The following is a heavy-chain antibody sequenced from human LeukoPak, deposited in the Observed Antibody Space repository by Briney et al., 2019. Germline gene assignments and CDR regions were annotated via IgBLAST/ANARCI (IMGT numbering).Heavy chain of an antibody. CDR1: GFTFSNYA. CDR2: ITGSGGST. J-gene: IGHJ2*01. Sequence: PGGSLRLSCAASGFTFSNYAVTWVRQAPGKGLEWVSAITGSGGSTYYADSVKGRFTISRDNSRNTLYLQMNSLRAEDTALYYCAKDRVVAATNWYFDLWGRGTLVGVSS. CDR3: AKDRVVAATNWYFDL. D-gene: IGHD2-15*01. V-gene: IGHV3-23*01.